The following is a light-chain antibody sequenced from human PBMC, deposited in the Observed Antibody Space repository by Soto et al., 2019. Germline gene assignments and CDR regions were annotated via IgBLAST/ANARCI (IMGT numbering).Light chain of an antibody. CDR1: QGIGTW. Sequence: DIQMTQSPSSVSASVGDRVTITCWASQGIGTWLAWYQQKPGKAPNLLISGASSLQSGVPSRFSGSGSGTDFTLTISSLQPEDFATYYCQQANGFPRTFGQGSRVQIK. CDR2: GAS. J-gene: IGKJ1*01. V-gene: IGKV1-12*01. CDR3: QQANGFPRT.